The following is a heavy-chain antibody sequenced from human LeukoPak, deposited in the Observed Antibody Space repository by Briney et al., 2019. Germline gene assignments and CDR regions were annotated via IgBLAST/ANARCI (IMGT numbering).Heavy chain of an antibody. Sequence: GSLRLSCAASGFTFSSYAMSWIRQPPGKGLEWIGSIYYIGTTYDNPSLKSRVTISADTSKSQFSLKLSSVTAADTAVYYCGRHRDSSTSPFDYWGQGALVTVSS. V-gene: IGHV4-39*01. J-gene: IGHJ4*02. CDR3: GRHRDSSTSPFDY. CDR1: GFTFSSYA. CDR2: IYYIGTT. D-gene: IGHD2-2*01.